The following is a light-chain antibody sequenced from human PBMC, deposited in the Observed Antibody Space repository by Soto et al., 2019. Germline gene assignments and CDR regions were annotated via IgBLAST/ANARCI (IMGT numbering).Light chain of an antibody. CDR1: QDINNY. Sequence: DIQMTQSPSSLSASVGDRVTITCQASQDINNYLNWYQQKPEKAPKLLIYDAFNLETGVTLRFSGSGSGKDFTFTISSLHPEDIPTYYCQQYNNLPLTCGGGNKVDIK. CDR2: DAF. CDR3: QQYNNLPLT. J-gene: IGKJ4*01. V-gene: IGKV1-33*01.